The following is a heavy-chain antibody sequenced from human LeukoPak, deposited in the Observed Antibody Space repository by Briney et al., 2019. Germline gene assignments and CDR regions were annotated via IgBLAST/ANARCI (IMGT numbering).Heavy chain of an antibody. CDR2: ISISSNYI. CDR3: AKEVRGDAFDI. V-gene: IGHV3-21*01. CDR1: GFTFSSYG. D-gene: IGHD3-16*01. Sequence: GGSLRLSCAASGFTFSSYGMSWVRQAPGKGLEWVSSISISSNYIYYADSVKGRFTISRDNAKNSLYLQMNSLRAEDTAVYYCAKEVRGDAFDIWGQGTMVTVSS. J-gene: IGHJ3*02.